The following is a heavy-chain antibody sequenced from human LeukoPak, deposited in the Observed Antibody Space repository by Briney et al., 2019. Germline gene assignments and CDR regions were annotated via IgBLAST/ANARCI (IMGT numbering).Heavy chain of an antibody. V-gene: IGHV3-30*04. CDR2: ISYDGSNK. CDR3: ARSRDGYNLRLVSDY. J-gene: IGHJ4*02. D-gene: IGHD5-24*01. CDR1: GFTFSSYA. Sequence: PGGSLRLSCAASGFTFSSYAMHWVRQAPGKGLEWVAVISYDGSNKYYADSVKGRFTISRDNSKNTLYLQMNSLRAEDTAVYYCARSRDGYNLRLVSDYWGQGTLVTVSS.